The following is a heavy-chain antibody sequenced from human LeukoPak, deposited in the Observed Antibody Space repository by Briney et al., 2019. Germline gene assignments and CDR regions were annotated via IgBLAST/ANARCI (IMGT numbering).Heavy chain of an antibody. Sequence: PSETLSLTCTVSGGSISSSDYPWAWIRQSPGKGLEWIGNIYYSGGAYHNPSLKSRLIISVDTSKNQFSLRLSSVTAADTAVYYCARHCSSITCYYHGMDVWGQGTTVAVS. CDR3: ARHCSSITCYYHGMDV. J-gene: IGHJ6*02. D-gene: IGHD2-2*01. V-gene: IGHV4-39*01. CDR2: IYYSGGA. CDR1: GGSISSSDYP.